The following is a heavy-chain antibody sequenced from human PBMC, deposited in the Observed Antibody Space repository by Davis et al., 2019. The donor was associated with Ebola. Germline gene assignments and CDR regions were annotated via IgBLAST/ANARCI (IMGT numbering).Heavy chain of an antibody. D-gene: IGHD6-19*01. V-gene: IGHV3-9*01. J-gene: IGHJ4*02. CDR2: ISWNSGSI. CDR3: ARDTIFSSGWSL. CDR1: GFTFDDYA. Sequence: SLKISCAASGFTFDDYAMHWVRQAPGKGLEWVSGISWNSGSIGYADSAKGRFTISRDNAKNSLYLQMNSLRAEDTAVYYCARDTIFSSGWSLWGQGTLVTVSS.